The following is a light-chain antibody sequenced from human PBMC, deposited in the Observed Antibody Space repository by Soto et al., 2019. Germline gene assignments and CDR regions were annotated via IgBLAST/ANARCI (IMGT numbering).Light chain of an antibody. CDR3: QQLWT. V-gene: IGKV1-5*03. CDR1: QSISSW. J-gene: IGKJ1*01. Sequence: SVLLTYVEGRVTTTCRASQSISSWLAWYQQKPGKAPKLLIYKASSLESGVPSRFSGSGSGTEFTLTISSLQADDFAPYYCQQLWTFGQGTKVDIK. CDR2: KAS.